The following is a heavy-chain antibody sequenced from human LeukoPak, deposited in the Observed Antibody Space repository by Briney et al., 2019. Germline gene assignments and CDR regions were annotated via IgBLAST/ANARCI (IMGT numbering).Heavy chain of an antibody. CDR2: ISWNSGSR. V-gene: IGHV3-9*03. CDR1: GFTFDNYA. CDR3: VKDVSLGLCSGGSYSVHFDS. D-gene: IGHD2-15*01. J-gene: IGHJ4*02. Sequence: QPGRSLRLSCAASGFTFDNYAMHWVRQAPGKGPEWVSGISWNSGSRGYVDSVKGRFTISRDNAKNSLYLQMDSLRAEDMALYYCVKDVSLGLCSGGSYSVHFDSWGPGTLVTVPS.